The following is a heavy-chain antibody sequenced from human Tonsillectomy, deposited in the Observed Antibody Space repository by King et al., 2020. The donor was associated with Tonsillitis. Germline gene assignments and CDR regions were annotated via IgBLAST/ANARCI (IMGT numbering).Heavy chain of an antibody. CDR2: ISADGTT. CDR1: GLSVSNDH. J-gene: IGHJ4*02. D-gene: IGHD6-13*01. V-gene: IGHV3-53*01. CDR3: ARGGCSSCISDS. Sequence: VQLVESGGGLIQPGGSLRLSCAASGLSVSNDHMSWVRQAPGKGLEWVSFISADGTTFYPDSVKGRFTISRDNSKNMLYLQMNSLRAEDTAVYFCARGGCSSCISDSWGQGTLVTVSS.